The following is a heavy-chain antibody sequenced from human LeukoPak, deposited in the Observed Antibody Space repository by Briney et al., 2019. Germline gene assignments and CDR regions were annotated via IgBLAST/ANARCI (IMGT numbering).Heavy chain of an antibody. CDR2: ISYTAST. J-gene: IGHJ4*02. V-gene: IGHV4-59*12. Sequence: PSETLSLTCGVSDGSISDYYWSLIRPPPGEGQGGTGYISYTASTNYTPSLRSRVTISVDNSKNHFSLKLSSVTAADTAVYYCARGTVTTYFFDNWGQGTLVTVSS. CDR1: DGSISDYY. CDR3: ARGTVTTYFFDN. D-gene: IGHD4-17*01.